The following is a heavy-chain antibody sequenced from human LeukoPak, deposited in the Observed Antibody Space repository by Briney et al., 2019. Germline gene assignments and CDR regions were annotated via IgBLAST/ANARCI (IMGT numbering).Heavy chain of an antibody. D-gene: IGHD6-19*01. Sequence: GGSLRLSCAASGFTFSSYSMNWVRQAPGRGLEWVSSISSSSSYIYYADSVKGRFTISRDNAKNSLYLQMNSLRAEDTAVYYCAIDPGRSGWYVSGFDYWGQGTLVTVSS. CDR3: AIDPGRSGWYVSGFDY. CDR1: GFTFSSYS. V-gene: IGHV3-21*01. CDR2: ISSSSSYI. J-gene: IGHJ4*02.